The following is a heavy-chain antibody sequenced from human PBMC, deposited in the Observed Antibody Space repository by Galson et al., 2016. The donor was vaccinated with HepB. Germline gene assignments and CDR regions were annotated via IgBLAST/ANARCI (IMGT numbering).Heavy chain of an antibody. J-gene: IGHJ4*02. CDR2: ISGGGGTT. D-gene: IGHD6-13*01. CDR3: ARAYGSSCFDY. Sequence: SLRLSCAASGFTFSDYYMTWIRQTPGKGLEWVSDISGGGGTTYYADSIRGRFTISRDNAKSSLYLQMNRLRVEETAVYYCARAYGSSCFDYWGQGALVTVSS. CDR1: GFTFSDYY. V-gene: IGHV3-11*04.